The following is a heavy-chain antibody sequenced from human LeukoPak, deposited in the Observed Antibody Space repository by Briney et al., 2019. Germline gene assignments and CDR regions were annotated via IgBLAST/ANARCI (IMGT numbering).Heavy chain of an antibody. J-gene: IGHJ4*02. CDR1: GYSISSGYY. D-gene: IGHD6-13*01. CDR3: ARDRGAAAGIFDY. CDR2: IYHSGST. V-gene: IGHV4-38-2*02. Sequence: SETLSLTCTVSGYSISSGYYWGWIRQPPGKGLEWIGSIYHSGSTYYNPSLKSRVTISVDTSKNQFSLKLSSVTAADTAVYYCARDRGAAAGIFDYWGQGTLVTVSS.